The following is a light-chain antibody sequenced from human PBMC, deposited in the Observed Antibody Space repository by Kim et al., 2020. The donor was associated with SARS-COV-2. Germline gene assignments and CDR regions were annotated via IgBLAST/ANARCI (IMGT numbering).Light chain of an antibody. J-gene: IGKJ1*01. CDR2: DAS. CDR3: QQRSNWPRT. V-gene: IGKV3-11*01. Sequence: EIVLTQSRATLSLSPGERATLSCRASQSVSGYLAWYQHKPGQAPRLLIYDASNRATGIPARFSGTGSGTDFTLTISSLEPEDFAVYYCQQRSNWPRTFGQGTKGDIK. CDR1: QSVSGY.